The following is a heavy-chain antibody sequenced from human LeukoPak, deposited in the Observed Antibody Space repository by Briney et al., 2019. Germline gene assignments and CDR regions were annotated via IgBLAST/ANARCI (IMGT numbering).Heavy chain of an antibody. CDR3: ARDLSHCSSSSCNSFDYYYGMDV. Sequence: GGSLRLSCVVSGFTFSSNEINWVRQAPAKGLQWVSSIISGGTNIKYGESVRGRFAIVTDDTANTTHHQQNSLRADDTAVYYCARDLSHCSSSSCNSFDYYYGMDVWGQGTTVTVSS. D-gene: IGHD2-2*01. CDR2: IISGGTNI. J-gene: IGHJ6*02. CDR1: GFTFSSNE. V-gene: IGHV3-21*01.